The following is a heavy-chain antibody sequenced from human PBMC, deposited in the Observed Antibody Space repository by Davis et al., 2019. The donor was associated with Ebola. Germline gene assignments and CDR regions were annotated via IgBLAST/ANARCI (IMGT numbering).Heavy chain of an antibody. D-gene: IGHD1-26*01. V-gene: IGHV3-23*01. J-gene: IGHJ4*02. CDR1: GFTFSNYA. CDR3: ARCRRVGVNAPIDH. CDR2: ISGSGGRT. Sequence: GESLKISCAGSGFTFSNYAMSWVRQAPGKGLEWVSAISGSGGRTYYADSVKDRRTISRDNSNNTLYLELNSLRAEDTAVYYCARCRRVGVNAPIDHWGQGTPVTVSS.